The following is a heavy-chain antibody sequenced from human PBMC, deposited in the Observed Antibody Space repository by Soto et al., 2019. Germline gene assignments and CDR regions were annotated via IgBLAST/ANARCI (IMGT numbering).Heavy chain of an antibody. CDR1: GGTFSSYA. J-gene: IGHJ4*02. CDR3: ARHGSYRYYFDY. Sequence: QVQLVQSGAEVKKPGSSVKVSCKASGGTFSSYAISWVRQAPGQGLEWMGGIIPIFGTANYAQKFQGRVTITANESTSTAYMELSSLISEDTAVYYCARHGSYRYYFDYWGQGTLVTVSS. CDR2: IIPIFGTA. V-gene: IGHV1-69*01. D-gene: IGHD1-26*01.